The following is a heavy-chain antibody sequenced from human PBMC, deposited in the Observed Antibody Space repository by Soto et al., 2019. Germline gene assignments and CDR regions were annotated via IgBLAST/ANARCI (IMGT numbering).Heavy chain of an antibody. V-gene: IGHV1-69*13. CDR3: ARDRRQLVLGYRPHYGMDV. CDR2: IIPIFGTA. J-gene: IGHJ6*02. CDR1: GGTFSSYA. D-gene: IGHD6-13*01. Sequence: SVKVSCKSSGGTFSSYAIIWVRQAPGQGLEWMGGIIPIFGTANYAQKFQGRVTITADESTSTAYMELSSLRSEDTAVYYCARDRRQLVLGYRPHYGMDVWGQGTTVNVSS.